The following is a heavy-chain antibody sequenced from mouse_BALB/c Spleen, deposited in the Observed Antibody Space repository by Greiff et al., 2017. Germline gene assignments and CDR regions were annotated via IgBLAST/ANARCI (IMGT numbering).Heavy chain of an antibody. CDR2: ISSGGSYT. CDR3: ARHNYDYDRYFDV. D-gene: IGHD2-4*01. CDR1: GFTFSSYG. V-gene: IGHV5-6*01. J-gene: IGHJ1*01. Sequence: EVHLVESGGDLVKPGGSLKLSCAASGFTFSSYGMSWVRQTPDKRLEWVATISSGGSYTYYPDSVKGRFTISRDNAKNTLYLQMSSLKSEDTAMYYCARHNYDYDRYFDVWGAGTTVTVSS.